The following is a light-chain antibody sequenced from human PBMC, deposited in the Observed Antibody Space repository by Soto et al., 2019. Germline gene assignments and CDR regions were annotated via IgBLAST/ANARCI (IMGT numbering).Light chain of an antibody. CDR2: DVS. CDR3: SSYTSTSPYV. CDR1: GRDGVGYNY. J-gene: IGLJ1*01. V-gene: IGLV2-14*03. Sequence: QAVLTHRASWSGSSLQSVTISGARSGRDGVGYNYVSWYQHHPGKAPKLMIYDVSNRPSGVSNRFSGSKSGNTASLTISGPQAEDEADYYCSSYTSTSPYVFGTGTKVPVL.